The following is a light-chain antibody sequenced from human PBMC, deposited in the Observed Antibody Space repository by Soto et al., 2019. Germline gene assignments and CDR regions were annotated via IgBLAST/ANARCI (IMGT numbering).Light chain of an antibody. J-gene: IGKJ2*01. Sequence: EVVMTQSPATLSVSPGERATHSCWASETVATNLAWYQQKPGQAPRLLIYGSSSRAPGIPDRFSGSGSGTDFTLTISILEPEDFAVYYCQQYGSSPMYTFGQGTKLEIK. V-gene: IGKV3-20*01. CDR1: ETVATN. CDR2: GSS. CDR3: QQYGSSPMYT.